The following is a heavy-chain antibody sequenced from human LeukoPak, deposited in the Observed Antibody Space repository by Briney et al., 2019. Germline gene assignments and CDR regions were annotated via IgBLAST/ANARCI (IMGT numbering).Heavy chain of an antibody. CDR2: IKQDGSET. J-gene: IGHJ4*02. D-gene: IGHD5-12*01. CDR3: AKDSGYDWGSFDY. Sequence: PGGSLRLSCAASGFTFSSYYMTWVRQAPGKGLEWVANIKQDGSETFYVDSVKGRFTISRDNAKNSLYLQMNSLRAEDTALYYCAKDSGYDWGSFDYWGQGTLATVSS. CDR1: GFTFSSYY. V-gene: IGHV3-7*05.